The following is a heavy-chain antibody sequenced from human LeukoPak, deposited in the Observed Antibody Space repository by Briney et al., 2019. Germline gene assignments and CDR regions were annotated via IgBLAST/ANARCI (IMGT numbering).Heavy chain of an antibody. J-gene: IGHJ4*02. CDR2: IYYSGST. Sequence: SETLSLTCAVYGGSFSSYYWGWIRQPPGKGLEWIGNIYYSGSTYYNPSLKSRVTFSVDTSKNQFSLKLTSVTAADTAVYYCARGVEDWNYVAYWGQGTLVTVSS. CDR3: ARGVEDWNYVAY. D-gene: IGHD3/OR15-3a*01. V-gene: IGHV4-34*01. CDR1: GGSFSSYY.